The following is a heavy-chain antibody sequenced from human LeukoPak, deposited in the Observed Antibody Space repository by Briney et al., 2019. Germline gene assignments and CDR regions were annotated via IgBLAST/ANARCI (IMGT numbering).Heavy chain of an antibody. V-gene: IGHV4-34*01. Sequence: PSETLSLTCAVYGGSFSGYYWSWIRQPPGKGLEWIGEINHSGSTNYNPSLKSRVTISVDTSKNQFSLKLSSVTAADTAVYYCARAPWYYYDSSGYYPTGIDYWGQGTLATVSS. CDR1: GGSFSGYY. D-gene: IGHD3-22*01. CDR3: ARAPWYYYDSSGYYPTGIDY. CDR2: INHSGST. J-gene: IGHJ4*02.